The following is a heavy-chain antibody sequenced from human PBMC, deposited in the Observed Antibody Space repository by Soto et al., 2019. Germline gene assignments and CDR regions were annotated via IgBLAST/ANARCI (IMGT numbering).Heavy chain of an antibody. J-gene: IGHJ4*02. D-gene: IGHD2-21*01. CDR3: ARQGRTSESSDF. CDR2: MSPGNSDI. CDR1: GYTFNTYW. Sequence: GESLKISCRGFGYTFNTYWIGWVRQMPGKGLEWMGVMSPGNSDIRYSPAFQGQVSISADTSISTAYLQWSSLKTSDSGMYYCARQGRTSESSDFWGQGTLVPVSS. V-gene: IGHV5-51*01.